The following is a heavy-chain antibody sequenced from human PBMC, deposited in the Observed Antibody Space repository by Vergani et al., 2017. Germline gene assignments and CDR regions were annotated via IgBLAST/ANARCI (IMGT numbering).Heavy chain of an antibody. D-gene: IGHD2-2*01. CDR3: ARDGRCSSTTCYGNHFDY. CDR2: ISYHGTDK. Sequence: QVQMVESGGGVVQPGRSLRLSCTDSGFTFSTHAMHWARQAPGKGLEGVAVISYHGTDKFYADSVKGRFTISRDNSKNTLYLQMNSLTVEDTALYYCARDGRCSSTTCYGNHFDYWGQGTLVTVSS. V-gene: IGHV3-30-3*01. J-gene: IGHJ4*02. CDR1: GFTFSTHA.